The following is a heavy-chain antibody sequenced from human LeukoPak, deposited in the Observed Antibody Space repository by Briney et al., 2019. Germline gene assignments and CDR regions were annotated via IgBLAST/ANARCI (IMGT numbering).Heavy chain of an antibody. V-gene: IGHV5-51*01. CDR3: ARQRGYCSSTSCPTNYFDP. CDR1: GDNFASYR. CDR2: IYPGDSDT. D-gene: IGHD2-2*01. Sequence: GESLKISCKVSGDNFASYRIGWVRQMPGKGLEWMGFIYPGDSDTRYSPSFQGQVTISADKSISTAYLQWSSLKASDTAMYYCARQRGYCSSTSCPTNYFDPWGQGTLVTVSS. J-gene: IGHJ5*02.